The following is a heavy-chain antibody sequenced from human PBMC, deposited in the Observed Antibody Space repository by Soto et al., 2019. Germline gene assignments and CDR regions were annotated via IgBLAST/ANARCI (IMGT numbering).Heavy chain of an antibody. Sequence: GGSLRLSCAASGFTFSNAWMNWVRQAPGKGLEWVGRIKNKTDGRTTDYAAPVKGRFTISRDDSKNTLYLQMNSPKTEDTAVYYCTTVVPYDILTGYSPYYYYCMDVWGQGTTVTVSS. CDR2: IKNKTDGRTT. CDR3: TTVVPYDILTGYSPYYYYCMDV. CDR1: GFTFSNAW. D-gene: IGHD3-9*01. V-gene: IGHV3-15*07. J-gene: IGHJ6*02.